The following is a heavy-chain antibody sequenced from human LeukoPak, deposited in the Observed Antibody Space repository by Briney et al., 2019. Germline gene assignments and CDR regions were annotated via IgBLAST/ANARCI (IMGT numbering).Heavy chain of an antibody. V-gene: IGHV3-11*01. CDR1: GLTFSDYY. J-gene: IGHJ3*01. CDR2: ISSSGSTI. Sequence: KPGGSLRLSCAASGLTFSDYYMSSVRQAPGKGLEWVSYISSSGSTIYYADSVKGRFTISTDHANNYLYLQMNSLRAEDRAVYYCAWWYNYDSSGYPNDAFDLWGQGTMVTVSS. CDR3: AWWYNYDSSGYPNDAFDL. D-gene: IGHD3-22*01.